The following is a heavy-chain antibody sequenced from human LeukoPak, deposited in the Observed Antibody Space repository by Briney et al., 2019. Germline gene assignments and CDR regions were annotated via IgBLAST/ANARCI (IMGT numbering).Heavy chain of an antibody. J-gene: IGHJ4*02. CDR1: GFTVSSNY. CDR3: AREIPVAGNSYLAY. CDR2: IYSGGST. D-gene: IGHD6-19*01. Sequence: GGSLRLSCAASGFTVSSNYMSWVRQAPGKGLEWVSVIYSGGSTYYADSVKGRFTISRDNSKNTLYLQMNSLRAEDTAVYSCAREIPVAGNSYLAYWGKGPLVPVSS. V-gene: IGHV3-53*01.